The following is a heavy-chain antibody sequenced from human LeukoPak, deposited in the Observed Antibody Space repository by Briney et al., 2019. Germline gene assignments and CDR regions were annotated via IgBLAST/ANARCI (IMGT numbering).Heavy chain of an antibody. Sequence: GASVKVSCKASGYTFTGYFMHWVRQAPGQGLEWMGWINPNSGGTNYAQKFQGRVTMTRDTSISTAYMELSRLRSDDTAVYYCAREILSVVVVPAAILVYWGQGTLVTVSS. CDR3: AREILSVVVVPAAILVY. CDR2: INPNSGGT. D-gene: IGHD2-2*01. J-gene: IGHJ4*02. CDR1: GYTFTGYF. V-gene: IGHV1-2*02.